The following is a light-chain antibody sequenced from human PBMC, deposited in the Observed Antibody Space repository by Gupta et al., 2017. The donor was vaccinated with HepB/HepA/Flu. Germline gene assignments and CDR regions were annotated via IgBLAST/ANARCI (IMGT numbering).Light chain of an antibody. CDR3: QQRDTYPFT. CDR1: QSIRNY. V-gene: IGKV1-39*01. J-gene: IGKJ2*01. Sequence: DIQMTQSPSSLSASVGDRVTITCRASQSIRNYLNWYQQKPGKAPKLLIYTASSLQSGVPTTFSGSGSGTDFTLTIIRLQPEDFASYFCQQRDTYPFTFGQGTKMEIK. CDR2: TAS.